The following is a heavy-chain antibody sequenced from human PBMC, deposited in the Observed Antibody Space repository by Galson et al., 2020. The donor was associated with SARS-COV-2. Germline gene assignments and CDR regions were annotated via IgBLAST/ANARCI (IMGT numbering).Heavy chain of an antibody. V-gene: IGHV4-39*01. Sequence: SETLSLTCPVSGGSISSSSYYWGWIRQPPGKGLEWIGSIYYAGSTYYNPSLKSRVTISVDTSKNQFSLKLSSVTAADTAVYYCVGETVMVRGVLIMDGNWFDPWGQGTLVTVSS. J-gene: IGHJ5*02. CDR1: GGSISSSSYY. CDR3: VGETVMVRGVLIMDGNWFDP. D-gene: IGHD3-10*01. CDR2: IYYAGST.